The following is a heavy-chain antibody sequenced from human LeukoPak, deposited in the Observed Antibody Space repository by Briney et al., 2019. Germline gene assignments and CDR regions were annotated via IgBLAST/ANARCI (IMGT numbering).Heavy chain of an antibody. Sequence: SETLSLTCIVSGDSISTYYWNWIRQPPGKGLEWIGYIYYTGRTNSNPSPESRVTISVDTSKNQFSLKLTSVTAADTAVYYCARDRYGGNSGDFDYWGQGTLVTVSS. D-gene: IGHD4-23*01. CDR1: GDSISTYY. CDR3: ARDRYGGNSGDFDY. J-gene: IGHJ4*02. CDR2: IYYTGRT. V-gene: IGHV4-59*01.